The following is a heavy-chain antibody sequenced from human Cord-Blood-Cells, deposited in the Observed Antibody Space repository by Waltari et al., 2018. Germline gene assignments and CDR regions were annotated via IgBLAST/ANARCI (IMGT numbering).Heavy chain of an antibody. Sequence: QVQLVESGGGVVQPGRSLRLSCAASGFTFSSYGMHWVRQAPGKGLEWVAVIWYDGSNKYYADSVKGRFTISRDNSKNTLYLQMNSLRAEDTAVYYCARDYYGSGSYLYYSYYGMDVWCQGTTVTVSS. CDR2: IWYDGSNK. CDR3: ARDYYGSGSYLYYSYYGMDV. CDR1: GFTFSSYG. D-gene: IGHD3-10*01. V-gene: IGHV3-33*01. J-gene: IGHJ6*02.